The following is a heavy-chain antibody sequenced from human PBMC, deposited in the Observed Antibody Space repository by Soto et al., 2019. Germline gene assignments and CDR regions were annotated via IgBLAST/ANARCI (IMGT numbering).Heavy chain of an antibody. D-gene: IGHD3-10*01. V-gene: IGHV3-33*08. J-gene: IGHJ6*03. CDR2: INYDGSNK. CDR1: GFTFSSYA. Sequence: GGSLRLSCAASGFTFSSYAMYWVRQAPGKGLEWVSVINYDGSNKYYADSVKGRFTISRDNSKNKLYLQMNSLRAEDTAVYYCAREGGMVRGVISYYYMDVWGKGTTVTVSS. CDR3: AREGGMVRGVISYYYMDV.